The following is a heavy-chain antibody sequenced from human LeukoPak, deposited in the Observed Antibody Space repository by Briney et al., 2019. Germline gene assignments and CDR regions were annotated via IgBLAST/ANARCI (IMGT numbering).Heavy chain of an antibody. CDR2: ISGSGGST. D-gene: IGHD2-2*01. V-gene: IGHV3-23*01. CDR1: GFTFSSYA. J-gene: IGHJ3*02. CDR3: ASSYWLKDAFDI. Sequence: GGSLRLSCAASGFTFSSYAMSWVRQAPGKGLEWVSAISGSGGSTYYADSVEGRFTISRDNSKNTLYLQMNSLRAEDTAVYYCASSYWLKDAFDIWGQGTMVTVSS.